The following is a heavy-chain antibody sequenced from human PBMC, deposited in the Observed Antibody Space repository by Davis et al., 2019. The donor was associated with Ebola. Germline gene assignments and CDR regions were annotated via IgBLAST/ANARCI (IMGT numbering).Heavy chain of an antibody. D-gene: IGHD6-13*01. Sequence: PGGSLRLSCAASGFTFDDYAMHWVRQAPGKGLEWVSGISWNSGSIGYADSVKGRFTISRDNAKNSLYLQMNSLRAEDTALYYCAKDRATSIAAAGYYFDYWGQGTLVTVSS. CDR2: ISWNSGSI. V-gene: IGHV3-9*01. J-gene: IGHJ4*02. CDR3: AKDRATSIAAAGYYFDY. CDR1: GFTFDDYA.